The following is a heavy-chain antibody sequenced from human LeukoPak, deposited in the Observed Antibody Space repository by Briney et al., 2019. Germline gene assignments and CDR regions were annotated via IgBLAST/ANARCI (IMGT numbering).Heavy chain of an antibody. Sequence: GGSLRLSCAASGFTFSDYYMSWIRQAPGKGLEWISYITNSGTTIYYADSVKGRFTISRDSAKNSLYLQMNSLRAEDTAVYYCARDYYYDSSGCFDYWGQGTLVTVSS. CDR1: GFTFSDYY. CDR2: ITNSGTTI. V-gene: IGHV3-11*04. J-gene: IGHJ4*02. D-gene: IGHD3-22*01. CDR3: ARDYYYDSSGCFDY.